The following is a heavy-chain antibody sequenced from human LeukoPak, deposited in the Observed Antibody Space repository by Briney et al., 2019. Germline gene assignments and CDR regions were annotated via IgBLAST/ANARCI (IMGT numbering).Heavy chain of an antibody. CDR1: GFTFSSYA. J-gene: IGHJ6*02. D-gene: IGHD6-13*01. V-gene: IGHV3-30-3*01. CDR2: ISYDGSNK. Sequence: QSGGSLRLSCAASGFTFSSYAMHWVRQAPGKGLEWVAVISYDGSNKYYADSVKGRFTISRDNSKNTLYLQMNSLRAEDTAVYYCARDRIARAEGYYYGMDVWGQGTTVTVSS. CDR3: ARDRIARAEGYYYGMDV.